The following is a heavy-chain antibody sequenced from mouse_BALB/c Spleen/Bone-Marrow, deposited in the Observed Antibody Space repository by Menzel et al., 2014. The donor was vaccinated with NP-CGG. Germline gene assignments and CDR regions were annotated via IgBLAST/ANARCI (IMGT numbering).Heavy chain of an antibody. CDR1: GFDFSSYW. V-gene: IGHV4-1*02. J-gene: IGHJ3*01. D-gene: IGHD2-3*01. Sequence: EVMLVESGGGLVQPGGSLKLSCAASGFDFSSYWMSWVRQAPGKGLEWIGEINPDSNTINYTPSLKDKSIISRDNAKNTLYLQISKVRSEDTALYYCARIGYYGWFAYWGQGTLVTVSA. CDR3: ARIGYYGWFAY. CDR2: INPDSNTI.